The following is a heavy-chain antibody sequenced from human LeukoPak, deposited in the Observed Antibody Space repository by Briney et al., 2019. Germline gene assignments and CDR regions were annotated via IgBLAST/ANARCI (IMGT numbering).Heavy chain of an antibody. V-gene: IGHV3-21*01. CDR1: GFTFSSYS. D-gene: IGHD6-13*01. J-gene: IGHJ4*02. CDR3: ARDLPIAAADIGY. Sequence: GGSLRLSCAASGFTFSSYSMNWVRQAPGKGLEWVSSISSSSSYIYYADSVKGRFTISRDNAKNSLYLQMNSLRAEDTAVYYCARDLPIAAADIGYWGQGTLVTVSS. CDR2: ISSSSSYI.